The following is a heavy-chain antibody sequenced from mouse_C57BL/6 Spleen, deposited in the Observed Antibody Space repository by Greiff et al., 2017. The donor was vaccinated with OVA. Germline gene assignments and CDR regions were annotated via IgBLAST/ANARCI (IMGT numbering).Heavy chain of an antibody. V-gene: IGHV5-17*01. CDR3: ARGHYSNSAWFAY. CDR1: GFTFSDYG. CDR2: ISSGSSTI. Sequence: EVKLEESGGGLVKPGGSLKLSCAASGFTFSDYGMHWVRQAPEKGLEWVAYISSGSSTIYYADTVKGRFTISRDNAKNTLFLQMTSLRSEDTAMYYCARGHYSNSAWFAYWGQGTLVTVSA. J-gene: IGHJ3*01. D-gene: IGHD2-5*01.